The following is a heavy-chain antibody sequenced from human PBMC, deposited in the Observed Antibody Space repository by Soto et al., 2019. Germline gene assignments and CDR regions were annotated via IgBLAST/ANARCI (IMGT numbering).Heavy chain of an antibody. D-gene: IGHD2-2*01. CDR3: ARDREDIVLVPAATGYYGMDV. CDR2: ISYDGNNK. V-gene: IGHV3-30-3*01. J-gene: IGHJ6*02. Sequence: PGGSLRLSCAASGFTFSSYAMHWVRQAPGKGLEWVAVISYDGNNKYYADSVQGRFTISRDNSKNTLYLQMNSLRAEDTAVYYCARDREDIVLVPAATGYYGMDVWGQGTTVTVSS. CDR1: GFTFSSYA.